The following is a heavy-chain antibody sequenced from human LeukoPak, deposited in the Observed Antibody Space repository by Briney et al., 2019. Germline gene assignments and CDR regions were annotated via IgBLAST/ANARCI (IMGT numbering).Heavy chain of an antibody. CDR1: GFTFSSYG. Sequence: GGSLRLSCAASGFTFSSYGMHWVRQAPGKGLEWVAVISYDGSNKYYADSVKGRFTISRDNPKNTLYLQMNSLRAEDTAVYYCAKESIAVAGNGYWGQGTLVTVSS. D-gene: IGHD6-19*01. J-gene: IGHJ4*02. V-gene: IGHV3-30*18. CDR2: ISYDGSNK. CDR3: AKESIAVAGNGY.